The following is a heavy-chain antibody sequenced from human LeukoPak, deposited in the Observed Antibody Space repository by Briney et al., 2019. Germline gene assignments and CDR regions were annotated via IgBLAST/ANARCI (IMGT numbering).Heavy chain of an antibody. CDR2: ISYDGSNK. CDR1: GFTFSSYA. J-gene: IGHJ6*04. Sequence: PGGSLRLSCAASGFTFSSYAMSWVRQAPGKGLEWVAVISYDGSNKYYADSVKGRFTISRDNSKNTLYLQMDSLRAEDTAVYYCARATELPYGMDVWGKGTTVTVSS. CDR3: ARATELPYGMDV. V-gene: IGHV3-30*04. D-gene: IGHD1-1*01.